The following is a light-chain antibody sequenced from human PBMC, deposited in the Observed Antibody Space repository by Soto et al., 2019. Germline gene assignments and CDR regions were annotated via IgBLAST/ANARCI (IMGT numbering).Light chain of an antibody. Sequence: DIVMTQSPDSLAVSLGERATINCKSSQSVLYSSNNKNYLAWYQKRPGQPPNLLIYWASTRESGVPDRFSDSGSGTDFTLTISSLQAEDVAIYYCQQYFSFPWTFGQGTKVEIK. CDR2: WAS. J-gene: IGKJ1*01. V-gene: IGKV4-1*01. CDR1: QSVLYSSNNKNY. CDR3: QQYFSFPWT.